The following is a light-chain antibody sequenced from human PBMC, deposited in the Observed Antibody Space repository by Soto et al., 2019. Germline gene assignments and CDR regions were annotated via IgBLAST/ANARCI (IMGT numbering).Light chain of an antibody. CDR3: QQYINLWT. Sequence: EIVLTQSPGTLSLSPGEIATLSCRASQSVSSNLAWYQQKPGQSPRLLIYGASTRATGVPARFSGSGSGTEFTLTISSLQSEDFAVYYCQQYINLWTFGQGTKVDIK. CDR1: QSVSSN. J-gene: IGKJ1*01. CDR2: GAS. V-gene: IGKV3-15*01.